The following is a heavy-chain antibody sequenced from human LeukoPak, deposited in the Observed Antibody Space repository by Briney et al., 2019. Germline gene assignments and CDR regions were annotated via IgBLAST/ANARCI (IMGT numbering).Heavy chain of an antibody. CDR3: AREGVVAARGAFDI. Sequence: GGSLRLSCAAPGFTFSSYAMHWVRQAPGKGLEWVAVISYDGSNKYYADSVKGRFTISRDNSKNTLYLQMNSLRAEDTAVYYCAREGVVAARGAFDIWGQGTMVTVSS. J-gene: IGHJ3*02. CDR1: GFTFSSYA. V-gene: IGHV3-30-3*01. D-gene: IGHD2-15*01. CDR2: ISYDGSNK.